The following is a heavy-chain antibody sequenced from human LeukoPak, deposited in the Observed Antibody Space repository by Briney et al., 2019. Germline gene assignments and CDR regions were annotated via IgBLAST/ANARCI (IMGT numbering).Heavy chain of an antibody. Sequence: GGSLRLSCAASGFTFSSYGMHWVRQAPGKGLEWVAVISYDGSNKYYADSVKGRFTISRDNSKNTLYLQMNSLRAEDTAVYYCAGGWQGDYWGQGTLVTVSS. V-gene: IGHV3-30*03. CDR2: ISYDGSNK. J-gene: IGHJ4*02. CDR3: AGGWQGDY. CDR1: GFTFSSYG. D-gene: IGHD6-13*01.